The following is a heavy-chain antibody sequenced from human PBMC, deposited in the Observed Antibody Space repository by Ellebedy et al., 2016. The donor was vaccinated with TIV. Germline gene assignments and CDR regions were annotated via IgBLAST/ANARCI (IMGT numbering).Heavy chain of an antibody. J-gene: IGHJ6*02. D-gene: IGHD2-21*02. CDR3: AGVSCGGDCYPTPMDV. CDR2: IFYSGDT. V-gene: IGHV4-59*12. Sequence: PSETLSLTCTVSGASIKNYYWSWIRQPPGRGLEWIGYIFYSGDTKYNPSLKSRVTISVDRSKNQFSLSLNSVTAADTATYYCAGVSCGGDCYPTPMDVWGQGTTVTVSS. CDR1: GASIKNYY.